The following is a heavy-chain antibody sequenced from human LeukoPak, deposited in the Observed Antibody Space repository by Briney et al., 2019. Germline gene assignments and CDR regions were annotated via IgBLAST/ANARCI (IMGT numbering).Heavy chain of an antibody. CDR3: AKDYYNSGIYYFDY. J-gene: IGHJ4*02. CDR2: IRYDGSNI. Sequence: PGGSLRLSCAASGFTFSSYGMDWVRQAPGKGLEWVAFIRYDGSNIYYADSVKGRFTISRDNSKNTLYLQMNSLRAEDTAVYYCAKDYYNSGIYYFDYWGRGTPVTASS. V-gene: IGHV3-30*02. CDR1: GFTFSSYG. D-gene: IGHD3-10*01.